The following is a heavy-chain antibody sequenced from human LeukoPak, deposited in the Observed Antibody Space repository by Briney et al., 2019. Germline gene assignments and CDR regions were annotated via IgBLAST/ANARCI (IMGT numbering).Heavy chain of an antibody. J-gene: IGHJ4*02. D-gene: IGHD3-10*01. CDR2: INHFGNT. Sequence: TETLYLTCAVYGGNFRDYYWTLIRQSPGKRLEWIGEINHFGNTYYNPSIKSRVTISVDTSKNQFSLKVTSVTAADTGVYSCARGGLFGSGSSLDSWGQGTLVTVSS. CDR3: ARGGLFGSGSSLDS. V-gene: IGHV4-34*01. CDR1: GGNFRDYY.